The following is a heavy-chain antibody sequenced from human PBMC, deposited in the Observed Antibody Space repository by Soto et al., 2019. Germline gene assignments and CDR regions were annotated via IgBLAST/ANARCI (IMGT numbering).Heavy chain of an antibody. Sequence: GGSLRLSCAASGFTFSSYAMSWVRQAPGKGLEWVSAISGSGGSTYYADSVKGRFTISRDNSKNMLYLQMNSLRVEDTAVYYCAKGLRVVATTYYYYGMDVWGQGTTVTVSS. CDR2: ISGSGGST. J-gene: IGHJ6*02. CDR1: GFTFSSYA. D-gene: IGHD2-15*01. CDR3: AKGLRVVATTYYYYGMDV. V-gene: IGHV3-23*01.